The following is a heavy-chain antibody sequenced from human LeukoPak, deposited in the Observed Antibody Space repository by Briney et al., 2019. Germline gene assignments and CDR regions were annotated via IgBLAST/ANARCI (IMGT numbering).Heavy chain of an antibody. Sequence: GGSLRLSCTASGFTFGDYTMSWFRQAPGKGLEWVGFIRSKAYGGATEYAASVQGRFSVSRDDSKSIAYLQMNSLKTEDTAVYYCTRSYCSSTRCYVGQCDYWGQGTLVTVSS. D-gene: IGHD2-2*01. J-gene: IGHJ4*02. CDR1: GFTFGDYT. V-gene: IGHV3-49*03. CDR2: IRSKAYGGAT. CDR3: TRSYCSSTRCYVGQCDY.